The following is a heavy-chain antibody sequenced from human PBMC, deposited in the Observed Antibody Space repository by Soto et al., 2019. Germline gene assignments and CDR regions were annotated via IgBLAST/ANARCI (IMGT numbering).Heavy chain of an antibody. J-gene: IGHJ1*01. V-gene: IGHV3-9*01. CDR2: ISWNSGSI. CDR1: GFTFDDYA. D-gene: IGHD5-12*01. Sequence: GGSLRLSCAASGFTFDDYAMHWVRQAPGKGLEWVSGISWNSGSIGYADSVKGRFTISRDNAKNSLYLQMNSLRAEDTALYYCAKDMGDGYNVLAEYFQHWGQGT. CDR3: AKDMGDGYNVLAEYFQH.